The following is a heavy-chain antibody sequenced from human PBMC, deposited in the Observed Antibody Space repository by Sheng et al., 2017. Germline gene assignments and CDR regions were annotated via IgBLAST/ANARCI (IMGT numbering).Heavy chain of an antibody. J-gene: IGHJ6*02. CDR2: ISWDSHTI. CDR1: GFTFENYA. Sequence: EVQLVESGGGLLQPGRSLRLSCAGSGFTFENYAMHWVRQAPGKGLEWVSGISWDSHTIRYADSVKCRFFTYRDNAGNSLYLQVNSLTPDDTALYFCARGQPLXPSYYGLDVWGQGTMVIVSS. D-gene: IGHD6-13*01. CDR3: ARGQPLXPSYYGLDV. V-gene: IGHV3-9*01.